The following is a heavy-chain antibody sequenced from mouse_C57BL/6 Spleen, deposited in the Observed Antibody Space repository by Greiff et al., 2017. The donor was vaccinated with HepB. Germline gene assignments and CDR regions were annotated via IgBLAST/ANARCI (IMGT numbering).Heavy chain of an antibody. CDR1: GYTFTSYW. D-gene: IGHD1-1*01. Sequence: QVQLQQPGAELVKPGASVKLSCKASGYTFTSYWMHWVKQRPGQGLEWIGMIHPNSGSTNYNEKFKSKATLTVDKSSSTAYMQLSSLTSEDSAVYYCASWGIYYYGSYAMDYWGQGTSVTVSS. J-gene: IGHJ4*01. V-gene: IGHV1-64*01. CDR2: IHPNSGST. CDR3: ASWGIYYYGSYAMDY.